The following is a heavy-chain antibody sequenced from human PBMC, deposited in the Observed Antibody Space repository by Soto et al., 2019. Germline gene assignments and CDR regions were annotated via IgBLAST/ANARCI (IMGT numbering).Heavy chain of an antibody. CDR2: IYDSGST. Sequence: SETLSLTCTVPGVSISSYYWTWIRQPPGKGLEWIGYIYDSGSTNYNPSLKSRVTISVDTPKNQFSLKLRSVTAADTAVYYCARSHGFYYGSGSYALDAFDILGQGTMVTVSS. J-gene: IGHJ3*02. CDR3: ARSHGFYYGSGSYALDAFDI. D-gene: IGHD3-10*01. V-gene: IGHV4-59*01. CDR1: GVSISSYY.